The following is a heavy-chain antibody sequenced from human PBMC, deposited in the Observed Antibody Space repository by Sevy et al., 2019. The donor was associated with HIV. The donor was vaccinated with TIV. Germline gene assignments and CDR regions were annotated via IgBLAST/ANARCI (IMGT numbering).Heavy chain of an antibody. CDR1: GFTFSKYS. D-gene: IGHD1-26*01. CDR2: LSFGSGGI. CDR3: AIAGSTKPYDY. J-gene: IGHJ4*02. V-gene: IGHV3-23*01. Sequence: GGSLKISCATSGFTFSKYSMRWVRQPPGKGLEWVSTLSFGSGGINYAGCVKGRFTISRDNSKSSVYLQMTNLRPEDTSVYYCAIAGSTKPYDYWGQGTLVTVSS.